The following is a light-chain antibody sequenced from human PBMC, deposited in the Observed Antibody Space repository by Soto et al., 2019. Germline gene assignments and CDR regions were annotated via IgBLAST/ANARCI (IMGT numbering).Light chain of an antibody. V-gene: IGKV3-20*01. CDR3: QQYGSSPGFT. CDR1: KSVSSSY. Sequence: EIVLTQSPGTLSLSPGERATLSCRSSKSVSSSYLAWYQQKPGQAPRLLIYGASSSATGIPDRFSGSGSGTDFTLTISRLEPEDFAVYYCQQYGSSPGFTFGPGTKVDIK. CDR2: GAS. J-gene: IGKJ3*01.